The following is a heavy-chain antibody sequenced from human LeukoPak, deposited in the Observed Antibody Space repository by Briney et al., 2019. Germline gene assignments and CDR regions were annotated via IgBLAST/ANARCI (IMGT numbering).Heavy chain of an antibody. CDR2: IRYDGSNK. CDR1: GFTFSSYG. Sequence: TGGSLRLSCAASGFTFSSYGMHWVRQAPGKGLEWVAFIRYDGSNKYYADSVKGRFTISRDNAKNSLYLQMDSLRAEDTALYYCGRDLSGWYGPDYWGQGTLVTVSS. J-gene: IGHJ4*02. D-gene: IGHD6-19*01. V-gene: IGHV3-30*02. CDR3: GRDLSGWYGPDY.